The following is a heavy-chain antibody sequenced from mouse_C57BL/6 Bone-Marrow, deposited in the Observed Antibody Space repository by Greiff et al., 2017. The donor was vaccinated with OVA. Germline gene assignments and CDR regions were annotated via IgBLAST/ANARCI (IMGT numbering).Heavy chain of an antibody. CDR3: ARRDYGSSWGFAY. Sequence: QVQLKESGAELVKPGASVKMSCKASGYTFTTYPIEWMKQNHGKSLEWIGNFHPYNDDTKYNEKFKGKATLTVEKSSSTVYLELSRLTSDDSAVYYSARRDYGSSWGFAYWGQGTLVTVSA. CDR2: FHPYNDDT. CDR1: GYTFTTYP. J-gene: IGHJ3*01. V-gene: IGHV1-47*01. D-gene: IGHD1-1*01.